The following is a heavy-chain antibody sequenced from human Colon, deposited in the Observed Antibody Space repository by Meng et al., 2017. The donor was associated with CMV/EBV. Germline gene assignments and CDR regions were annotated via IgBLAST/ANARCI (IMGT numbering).Heavy chain of an antibody. J-gene: IGHJ4*01. Sequence: GESLKISFAASGFIFGDYAMTWVRQAPGKGLEWVASIIGSGFYTYYADSVKGRFTISRDNSRNMIDLQMNNLTAEDTALYYCARGTQYSDFWSGFPFWGHGTLVTVSS. CDR2: IIGSGFYT. CDR3: ARGTQYSDFWSGFPF. CDR1: GFIFGDYA. V-gene: IGHV3-23*01. D-gene: IGHD3-3*01.